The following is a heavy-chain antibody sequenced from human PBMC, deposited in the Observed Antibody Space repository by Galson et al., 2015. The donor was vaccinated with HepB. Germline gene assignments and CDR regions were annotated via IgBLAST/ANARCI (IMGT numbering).Heavy chain of an antibody. CDR1: GGSISSYY. CDR2: IYYSGST. J-gene: IGHJ4*02. CDR3: ARVSGRYSGYVKAWDIDN. V-gene: IGHV4-59*01. D-gene: IGHD5-12*01. Sequence: QVQLQESGPGLVKPSETLSLTCTVSGGSISSYYWSWIRQPPGKGLEWIGYIYYSGSTNYNPSLKSRVTISVDTSKNQFSLKLSSVTAADTAVYYCARVSGRYSGYVKAWDIDNWGQGTLVTVSS.